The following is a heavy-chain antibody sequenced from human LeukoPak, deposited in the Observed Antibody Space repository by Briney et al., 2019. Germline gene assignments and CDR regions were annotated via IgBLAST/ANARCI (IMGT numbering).Heavy chain of an antibody. V-gene: IGHV1-2*02. D-gene: IGHD3-9*01. J-gene: IGHJ4*02. CDR2: INPNSGGT. CDR3: ARDPDYYDILTGYYSPAPPFDY. Sequence: ASVKVSCKASGYTFTGYYMHWVRQAPGQGLEGMGWINPNSGGTNYAQKFQGRVTMTRDTSISTAYMELSRLRSDDTAVYYCARDPDYYDILTGYYSPAPPFDYWGQGTLVTVSS. CDR1: GYTFTGYY.